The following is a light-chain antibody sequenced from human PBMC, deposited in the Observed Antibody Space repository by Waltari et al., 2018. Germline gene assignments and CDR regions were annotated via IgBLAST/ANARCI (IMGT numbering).Light chain of an antibody. CDR1: ELPRTY. J-gene: IGLJ1*01. Sequence: SYELTQPPSVSVSPGQTARITCSGHELPRTYAYWCPQKSGQAPRLVMYKDTKRPSGMPGRFSGSSSGTVATLTISGGQVDEEADYYGYSSDSTGLRVFGGGTTVVVL. V-gene: IGLV3-10*01. CDR3: YSSDSTGLRV. CDR2: KDT.